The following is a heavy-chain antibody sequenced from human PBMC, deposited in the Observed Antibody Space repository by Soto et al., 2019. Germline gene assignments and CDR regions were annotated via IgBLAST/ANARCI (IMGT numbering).Heavy chain of an antibody. CDR1: GDTFSSYT. J-gene: IGHJ4*02. CDR3: VLQARVEPATTFDS. CDR2: IIPVLHVP. V-gene: IGHV1-69*02. D-gene: IGHD1-26*01. Sequence: QVQLGQSGAEVKKPGSSVKVSCKASGDTFSSYTVNWVRQAPGQGLEWMGRIIPVLHVPHYTQNFQGRLTITADQSTSTAYLELSNLRSDDTAVYYCVLQARVEPATTFDSWGQGTLVTVSS.